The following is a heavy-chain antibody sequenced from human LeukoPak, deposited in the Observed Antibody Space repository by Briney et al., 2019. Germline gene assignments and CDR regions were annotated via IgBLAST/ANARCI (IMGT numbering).Heavy chain of an antibody. Sequence: GGSLRLSCAASGFTFSDYYMGWIRQAPGTGLEWVSYISGSGSIIYYADSVKGRFTISRDNAENSLYLQMNSLRAEDTAVYYCASLNDSSGYYCDYWGQGTLVTVSS. V-gene: IGHV3-11*04. CDR3: ASLNDSSGYYCDY. J-gene: IGHJ4*02. CDR1: GFTFSDYY. D-gene: IGHD3-22*01. CDR2: ISGSGSII.